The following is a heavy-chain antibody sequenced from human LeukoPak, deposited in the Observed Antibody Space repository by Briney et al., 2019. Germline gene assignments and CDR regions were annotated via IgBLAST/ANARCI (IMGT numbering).Heavy chain of an antibody. CDR2: IHPHGIF. CDR1: GGSCDDYY. Sequence: SETLSLTCDVSGGSCDDYYCSWIRQPPGKGLEWIGEIHPHGIFYYNSSLMSRVTISIDTSKSQFSLRLTSVTAAGTAFYYCARGRDRSKAGDHWGQGSLVTVSS. J-gene: IGHJ4*02. CDR3: ARGRDRSKAGDH. D-gene: IGHD5-24*01. V-gene: IGHV4-34*01.